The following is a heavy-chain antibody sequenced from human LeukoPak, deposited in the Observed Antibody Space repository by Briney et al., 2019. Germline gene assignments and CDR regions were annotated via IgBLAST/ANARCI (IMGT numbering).Heavy chain of an antibody. J-gene: IGHJ4*02. Sequence: KASETLSLTCTVSGDSISSSSYYWGWIRQPPGKGLEWIGSIYYSGSTYYNPSLKSRVTISVDTSKNQFSLKLSSVTAADTAVYYCARVFYTGRIPYSYDSSGYFPFAFDYWGQGTLVTVSS. CDR1: GDSISSSSYY. D-gene: IGHD3-22*01. V-gene: IGHV4-39*07. CDR3: ARVFYTGRIPYSYDSSGYFPFAFDY. CDR2: IYYSGST.